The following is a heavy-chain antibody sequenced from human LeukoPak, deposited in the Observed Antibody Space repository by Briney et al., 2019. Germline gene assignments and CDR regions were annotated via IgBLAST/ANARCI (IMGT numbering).Heavy chain of an antibody. CDR1: GGSISSYY. V-gene: IGHV4-59*12. D-gene: IGHD1-1*01. CDR2: IYYSGST. Sequence: PSETLSLTCTVSGGSISSYYWSWIRQPPGKGLEWIGYIYYSGSTFYNPSLKSRATISVDTSKNEFSLKLSSVTAADTAVYYCARGELVFDYWGQGTLVTVSS. CDR3: ARGELVFDY. J-gene: IGHJ4*02.